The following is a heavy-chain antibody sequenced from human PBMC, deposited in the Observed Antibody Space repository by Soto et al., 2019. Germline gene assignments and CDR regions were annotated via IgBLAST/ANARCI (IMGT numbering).Heavy chain of an antibody. D-gene: IGHD6-13*01. J-gene: IGHJ6*02. Sequence: GGSLRLSCAASGFTVSRNCMSWVRQAPGKGLEWVSVICSGGDTYYADSVKGRFTISRDNSKNTLYLQMNSLRAEDTAVYYCARGLLDSSSWYLGVGVYYYYGMDVWGQGTTVTVSS. V-gene: IGHV3-66*01. CDR2: ICSGGDT. CDR3: ARGLLDSSSWYLGVGVYYYYGMDV. CDR1: GFTVSRNC.